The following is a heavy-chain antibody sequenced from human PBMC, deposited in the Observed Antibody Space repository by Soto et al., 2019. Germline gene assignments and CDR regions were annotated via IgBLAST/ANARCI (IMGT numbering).Heavy chain of an antibody. CDR1: GFTFSGSA. CDR3: ARDLFAFYI. CDR2: IRSKANSYAT. Sequence: GGSLRLSCAASGFTFSGSAMHWVRQASGKGLEWVGRIRSKANSYATAYAASVKGRFTISRDDSKNTAYLQMNSLKTEDTAVYYCARDLFAFYICAQGKIVTVSS. V-gene: IGHV3-73*01. D-gene: IGHD2-21*01. J-gene: IGHJ3*02.